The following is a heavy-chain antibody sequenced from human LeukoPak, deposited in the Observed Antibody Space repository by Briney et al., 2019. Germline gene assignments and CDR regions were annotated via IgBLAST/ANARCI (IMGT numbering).Heavy chain of an antibody. J-gene: IGHJ4*02. V-gene: IGHV3-23*01. CDR2: ISGSGGST. D-gene: IGHD6-19*01. CDR1: GFTFSSYA. Sequence: GGSLRLSCAASGFTFSSYAMSWVRQAPGKGLEWASAISGSGGSTYYADSVKGRFTISRDNSKDTLYLQMNSLRAEDTAVYYCAKDVPQSGWYYFDYWGQGTLVTVSS. CDR3: AKDVPQSGWYYFDY.